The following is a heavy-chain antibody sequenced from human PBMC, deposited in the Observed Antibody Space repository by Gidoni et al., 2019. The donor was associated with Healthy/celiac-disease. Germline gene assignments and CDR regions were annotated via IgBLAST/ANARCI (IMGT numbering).Heavy chain of an antibody. CDR2: INPSGGST. J-gene: IGHJ6*02. CDR3: ARAVTDIATTVTTFNYGMDV. Sequence: QVQLVQSGAEVKKPGASVKVSCKASGYTFTSYYMHWVRQAPGQGLEWMGIINPSGGSTSYAQKFQGRVTMTRDTSTSTVYMELSSLRSEDTAVYYCARAVTDIATTVTTFNYGMDVWGQGTTVTVSS. CDR1: GYTFTSYY. V-gene: IGHV1-46*01. D-gene: IGHD4-17*01.